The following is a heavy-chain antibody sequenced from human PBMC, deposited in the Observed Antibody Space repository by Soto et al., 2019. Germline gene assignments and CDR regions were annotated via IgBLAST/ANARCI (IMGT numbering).Heavy chain of an antibody. CDR1: GYTFTGYY. J-gene: IGHJ6*02. D-gene: IGHD1-26*01. CDR3: AREPYSGSYSDYYYGMDV. CDR2: INPNSGGT. V-gene: IGHV1-2*04. Sequence: ASVKVSCKASGYTFTGYYMHWVRQAPGQGLEWMGWINPNSGGTNYAQKFQGWVTMTRDTSISTAYMELSRLRSDDTAVYYCAREPYSGSYSDYYYGMDVWGQGTTVTVS.